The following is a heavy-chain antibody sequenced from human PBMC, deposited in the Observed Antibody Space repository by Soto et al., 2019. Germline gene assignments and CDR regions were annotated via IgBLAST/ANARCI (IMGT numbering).Heavy chain of an antibody. J-gene: IGHJ4*02. D-gene: IGHD4-4*01. CDR2: IIPILGIA. CDR1: GGTFSSYT. Sequence: SVKVSCKASGGTFSSYTISWVRQAPGQGLEWMGRIIPILGIANYAQKFHGRVTITADKSTSTAYMELSSLRFEDTAVYYCARRNDYSNHFDYWGQGTLVTVSS. V-gene: IGHV1-69*02. CDR3: ARRNDYSNHFDY.